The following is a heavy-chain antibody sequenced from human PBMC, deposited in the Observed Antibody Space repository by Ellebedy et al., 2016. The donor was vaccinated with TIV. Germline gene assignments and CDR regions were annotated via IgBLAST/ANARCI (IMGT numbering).Heavy chain of an antibody. V-gene: IGHV3-33*08. CDR1: GFTFSSYW. D-gene: IGHD3-22*01. CDR2: IWFDGSNK. CDR3: ARDKSRTMITLDY. Sequence: GESLKISCAASGFTFSSYWMSWVRQAPGKGLEWVAVIWFDGSNKSYGDSVKGRFTISRDNSKNTLYLQMNSLRAEDTAVDYCARDKSRTMITLDYWGQGILVTVSS. J-gene: IGHJ4*02.